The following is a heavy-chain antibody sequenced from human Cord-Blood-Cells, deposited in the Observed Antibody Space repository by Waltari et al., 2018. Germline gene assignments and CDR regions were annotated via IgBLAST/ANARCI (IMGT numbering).Heavy chain of an antibody. V-gene: IGHV3-21*01. CDR1: GFPFSGYS. J-gene: IGHJ3*02. CDR2: ISSSSSYK. CDR3: ARGSRAVDI. Sequence: EVQLVESGGGLVKPGGSLGLPCAALGFPFSGYSMNWVGLAPGKGLECVSSISSSSSYKYNADSVKGRFTISRDNAKNSLYLQMSSLRAEDTAVYYCARGSRAVDIWGQGTMVTVSS.